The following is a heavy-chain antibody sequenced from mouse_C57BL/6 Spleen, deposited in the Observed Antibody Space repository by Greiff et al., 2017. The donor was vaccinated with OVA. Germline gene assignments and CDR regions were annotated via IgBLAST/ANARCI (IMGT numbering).Heavy chain of an antibody. Sequence: VKLQESGPELVKPGASVKISCKASGYAFSSSWMNWVKQRPGKGLEWIGRIYPGDGDTNYNGKFKGKATLTADKSSSTAYMQLSSLTSEDSAVYFCARNWDRDWYFDVWGTGTTVTVSS. CDR2: IYPGDGDT. V-gene: IGHV1-82*01. D-gene: IGHD4-1*01. CDR1: GYAFSSSW. CDR3: ARNWDRDWYFDV. J-gene: IGHJ1*03.